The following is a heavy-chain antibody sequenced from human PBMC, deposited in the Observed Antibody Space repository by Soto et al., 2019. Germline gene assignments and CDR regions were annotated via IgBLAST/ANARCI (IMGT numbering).Heavy chain of an antibody. CDR1: GFTFSSYS. CDR3: ASYSGYDYIGY. J-gene: IGHJ4*02. V-gene: IGHV3-48*01. CDR2: ISSSSSTI. D-gene: IGHD5-12*01. Sequence: GGSLRLSCAASGFTFSSYSMNWVRQAPGKGLEWVSYISSSSSTIYYADSVKGPFTISRDNAKNSLYLQMNSLRAEDTAVYYCASYSGYDYIGYWGQGTLVTVSS.